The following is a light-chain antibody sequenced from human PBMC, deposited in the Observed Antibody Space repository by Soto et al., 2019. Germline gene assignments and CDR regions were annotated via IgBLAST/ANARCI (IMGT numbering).Light chain of an antibody. CDR1: SEDVGGYNY. J-gene: IGLJ1*01. CDR3: SSYTSISTDV. V-gene: IGLV2-14*03. Sequence: QSVLTQPASVSGSPGQSITISCSGTSEDVGGYNYVSWYQHHPGKAPRLMIYDVSHRPSGVSDRFSASKSGNTASLTISGLLAEDEADYYCSSYTSISTDVFGTGTKVTVL. CDR2: DVS.